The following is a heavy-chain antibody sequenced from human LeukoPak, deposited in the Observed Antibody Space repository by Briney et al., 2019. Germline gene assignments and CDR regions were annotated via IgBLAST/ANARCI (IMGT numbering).Heavy chain of an antibody. D-gene: IGHD7-27*01. V-gene: IGHV3-23*01. Sequence: PGGSLRLSCAASGFTFSTYAMSWVRQAPGKGLEWVSTITGSGHSTYYADSVKGRFTVSRDNSKNTLYLQMNSLRAEDTAVYYCAKEEGSGGTWGSAFDIWGLGTMVTVSS. CDR3: AKEEGSGGTWGSAFDI. CDR1: GFTFSTYA. J-gene: IGHJ3*02. CDR2: ITGSGHST.